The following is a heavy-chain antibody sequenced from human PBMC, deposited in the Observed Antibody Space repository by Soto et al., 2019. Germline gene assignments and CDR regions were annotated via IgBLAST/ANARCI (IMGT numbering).Heavy chain of an antibody. CDR2: INHSGST. CDR1: GGSFSGYY. J-gene: IGHJ5*02. D-gene: IGHD2-2*01. CDR3: ARRVVNWFDP. V-gene: IGHV4-34*01. Sequence: PSETLSLTCAVYGGSFSGYYWSWIRQPPGKGLEWIGEINHSGSTNYNPSLKSRVTISVDTSKNQFSLKLSSVTAADTAVYYCARRVVNWFDPWGQGALVTVSS.